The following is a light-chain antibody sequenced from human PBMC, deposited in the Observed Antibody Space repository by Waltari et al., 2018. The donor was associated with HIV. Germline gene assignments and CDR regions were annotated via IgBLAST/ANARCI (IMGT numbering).Light chain of an antibody. V-gene: IGLV2-14*03. J-gene: IGLJ3*02. CDR3: RSYSRTNTWV. CDR2: DVN. CDR1: SWDIGTYNY. Sequence: QSALTQPASVSGSPGQSITISCTGTSWDIGTYNYVSWYQQHPGKAPKLLIFDVNNRPSGMSDRVSGSKSANMASLTISGLQAADEADYYCRSYSRTNTWVFGGGTRLTVL.